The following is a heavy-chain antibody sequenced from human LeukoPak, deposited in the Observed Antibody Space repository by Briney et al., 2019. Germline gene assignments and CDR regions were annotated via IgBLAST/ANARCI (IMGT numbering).Heavy chain of an antibody. V-gene: IGHV3-23*01. D-gene: IGHD3-10*01. CDR2: ISGTGGST. J-gene: IGHJ4*02. Sequence: GGSLRLSCAASGFTFSNYAMTWVRQAPGKGLEWVSFISGTGGSTYYADSVRGRFTISSDNSKNTLFLQMNSLRAEDTAVYYCAKDRARNYGSGSYFDFWGQGTLVVVSS. CDR1: GFTFSNYA. CDR3: AKDRARNYGSGSYFDF.